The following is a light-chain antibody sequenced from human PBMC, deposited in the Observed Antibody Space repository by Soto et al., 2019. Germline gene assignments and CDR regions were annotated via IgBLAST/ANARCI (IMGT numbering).Light chain of an antibody. CDR3: QQYYSIPYS. Sequence: DIVMTQSPDSLAVSLGERATINCKSSQTVLHSSNNKNYLAWYQQKPGQPPKLLIYWASTRESGVPDRFSGSGSGTDFSLTISNLQAEDVAVYYCQQYYSIPYSFGQGTKLEIK. CDR1: QTVLHSSNNKNY. V-gene: IGKV4-1*01. CDR2: WAS. J-gene: IGKJ2*03.